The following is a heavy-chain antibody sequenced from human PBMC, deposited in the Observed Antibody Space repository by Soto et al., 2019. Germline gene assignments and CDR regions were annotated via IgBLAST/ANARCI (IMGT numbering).Heavy chain of an antibody. J-gene: IGHJ6*02. CDR2: IIPIFGTA. Sequence: SVKVSCKASGYTFTSYGISWVRQAPGQGLEWMGGIIPIFGTANYAQKFQGRVTITADESTSTAYMELSSLRSEDTAVYYCAREKSYGMDVWGQGTTVTVSS. V-gene: IGHV1-69*13. CDR3: AREKSYGMDV. CDR1: GYTFTSYG.